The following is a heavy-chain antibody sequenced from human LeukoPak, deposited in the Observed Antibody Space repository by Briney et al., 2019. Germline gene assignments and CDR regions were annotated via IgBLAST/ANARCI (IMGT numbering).Heavy chain of an antibody. D-gene: IGHD6-19*01. J-gene: IGHJ4*02. V-gene: IGHV3-7*01. CDR2: IKEDGSEK. Sequence: GGSLRLSCAASGFTFSDYYMSWIRQAPGKGLEWVGNIKEDGSEKYYVDSVKGRFTISRDNSKNTLYLQMNSLRAEDTAVYYCAKGIAVAGVLFDYWGQGTLVTVSS. CDR3: AKGIAVAGVLFDY. CDR1: GFTFSDYY.